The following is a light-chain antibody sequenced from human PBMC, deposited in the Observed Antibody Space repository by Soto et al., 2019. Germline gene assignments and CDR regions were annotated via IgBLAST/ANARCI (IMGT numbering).Light chain of an antibody. CDR3: TSNTSSDTYV. CDR1: SSDVGGYNY. J-gene: IGLJ1*01. Sequence: QSVLTQPVSVSGSPGQSITISCTGTSSDVGGYNYVSWYQQRPGKVPRLMIYDVSNRPSGVSNRFSGSKSGNTASLTISGLQAEDEADYYCTSNTSSDTYVFGTGTTVTVL. CDR2: DVS. V-gene: IGLV2-14*01.